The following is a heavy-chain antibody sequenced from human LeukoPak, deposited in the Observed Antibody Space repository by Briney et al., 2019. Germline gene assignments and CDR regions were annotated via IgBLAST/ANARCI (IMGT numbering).Heavy chain of an antibody. Sequence: GGSLRLSCAASGFTFSSYSMNWVRQAPGKGLEWVSSISSSSSYIYYADSVKGRFTISRDNAKNSLYLQMHSLRAEDTAVYYCARGGAGTLYYMDVWGKGTTVTVSS. CDR3: ARGGAGTLYYMDV. CDR2: ISSSSSYI. CDR1: GFTFSSYS. V-gene: IGHV3-21*01. J-gene: IGHJ6*03. D-gene: IGHD6-19*01.